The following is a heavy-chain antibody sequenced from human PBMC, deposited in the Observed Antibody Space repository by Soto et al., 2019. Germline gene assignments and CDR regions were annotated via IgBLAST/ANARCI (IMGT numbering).Heavy chain of an antibody. CDR2: ISGSGGST. J-gene: IGHJ6*02. Sequence: PGGSLRLSCAASGFTFSSYAMSWVRRALGKGLEWVSAISGSGGSTYYADSVKGRFTISRDNSKNTLYLQMNSLRAEDTAVYYCAKDLRGLGSYFIRLLGGMDFWGQGTTVTGS. V-gene: IGHV3-23*01. D-gene: IGHD3-10*01. CDR1: GFTFSSYA. CDR3: AKDLRGLGSYFIRLLGGMDF.